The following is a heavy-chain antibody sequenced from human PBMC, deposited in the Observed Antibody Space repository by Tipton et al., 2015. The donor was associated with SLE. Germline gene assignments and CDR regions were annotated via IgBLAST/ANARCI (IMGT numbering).Heavy chain of an antibody. CDR2: IYTSGYT. Sequence: TLSLTCTVSGDSISSSSYYWGWIRQSPGKGLEWIGRIYTSGYTDYSPSLKSRVTISLDTSKNQFSLKLSSVTAADTAMYYCSRIAGGVDYYYGMDVWGQGTTITVSS. V-gene: IGHV4-61*02. J-gene: IGHJ6*02. CDR1: GDSISSSSYY. CDR3: SRIAGGVDYYYGMDV. D-gene: IGHD1-26*01.